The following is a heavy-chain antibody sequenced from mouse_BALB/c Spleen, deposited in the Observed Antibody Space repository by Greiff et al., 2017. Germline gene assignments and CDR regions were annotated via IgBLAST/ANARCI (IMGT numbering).Heavy chain of an antibody. CDR2: ISYSGST. J-gene: IGHJ2*01. CDR1: GYSITSDYA. V-gene: IGHV3-2*02. Sequence: EVKLEESGPGLVKPSQSLSLTCTVTGYSITSDYAWNWIRQFPGNKLEWMGYISYSGSTSYNPSLKSRISITRDTSKNQFFLQLNSVTTEDTATYYCARSLDYWGQGTTLTVSS. CDR3: ARSLDY.